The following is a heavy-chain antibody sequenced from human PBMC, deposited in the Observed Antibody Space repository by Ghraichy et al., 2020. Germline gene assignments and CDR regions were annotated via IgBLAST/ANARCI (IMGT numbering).Heavy chain of an antibody. CDR3: TRGGGSWSPIKEYYYGLDV. D-gene: IGHD6-13*01. V-gene: IGHV1-69*04. CDR2: IIPRLDMV. Sequence: SVKVSCKASGGTFSTYDISWVRQAPGQGPEWMGRIIPRLDMVNYAQKFQGRITVTAAKSTSTSYMELSSLRYEDTAVYYCTRGGGSWSPIKEYYYGLDVWGQGTTVIVSS. J-gene: IGHJ6*02. CDR1: GGTFSTYD.